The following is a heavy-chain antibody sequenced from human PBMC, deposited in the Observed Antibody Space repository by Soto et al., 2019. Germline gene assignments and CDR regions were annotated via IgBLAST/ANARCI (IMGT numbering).Heavy chain of an antibody. V-gene: IGHV4-59*01. CDR2: IYYSGST. CDR1: GGSISSYY. D-gene: IGHD5-12*01. CDR3: ARDGYSGYDYDY. Sequence: PSETLSLTCTVSGGSISSYYWSWIRQPPGKGLEWIGYIYYSGSTNYNPSLKSRVTISVDTSKNQFSLKLSSVTAADTAVYYCARDGYSGYDYDYWGQGTLVTAPQ. J-gene: IGHJ4*02.